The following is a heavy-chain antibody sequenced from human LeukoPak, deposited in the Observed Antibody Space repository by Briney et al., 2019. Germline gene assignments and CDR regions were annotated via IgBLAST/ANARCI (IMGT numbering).Heavy chain of an antibody. J-gene: IGHJ5*02. CDR2: INPNSGGT. D-gene: IGHD1-1*01. CDR3: ARGWNTRFDP. CDR1: GYTFTSYG. Sequence: ASVKVSCKASGYTFTSYGISWVRQAPGQGLEWMGWINPNSGGTKFAQKFQGRVTMTRDTSISTAYMELSRLRSDDTAVYYCARGWNTRFDPWGQGTQVTVSS. V-gene: IGHV1-2*02.